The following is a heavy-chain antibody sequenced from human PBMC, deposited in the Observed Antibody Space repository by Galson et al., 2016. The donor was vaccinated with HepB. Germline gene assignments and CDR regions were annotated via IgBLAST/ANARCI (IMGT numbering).Heavy chain of an antibody. CDR1: GYTFTSYA. CDR2: INAGNGDT. CDR3: ARRLGMEVWDDAFDL. D-gene: IGHD1-1*01. Sequence: SVKVSCKASGYTFTSYAIHWVRQAPGQRLEWIGWINAGNGDTKYSQKFQDRVTITRDTSASTAFMELSSLRSEDTAVYSCARRLGMEVWDDAFDLWGQGTMVTVSS. V-gene: IGHV1-3*01. J-gene: IGHJ3*01.